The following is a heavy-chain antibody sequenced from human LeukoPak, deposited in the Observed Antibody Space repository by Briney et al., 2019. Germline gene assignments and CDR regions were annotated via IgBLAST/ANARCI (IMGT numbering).Heavy chain of an antibody. CDR3: ARLNWNYVNWFDP. J-gene: IGHJ5*02. D-gene: IGHD1-7*01. V-gene: IGHV3-21*01. Sequence: GGSLRLSCAASGFTFSSYSMNWVRQAPGRGLEWVSSISSSSSYIYYADSVKGRFTISRDNAKNSLYLQMNSLRAEDTAVYYCARLNWNYVNWFDPWGQGTLVTVSS. CDR1: GFTFSSYS. CDR2: ISSSSSYI.